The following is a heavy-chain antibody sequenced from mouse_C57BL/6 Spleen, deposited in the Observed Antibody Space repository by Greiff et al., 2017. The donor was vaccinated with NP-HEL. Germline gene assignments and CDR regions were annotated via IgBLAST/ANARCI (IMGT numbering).Heavy chain of an antibody. CDR2: IDPSDSYT. D-gene: IGHD1-1*01. J-gene: IGHJ2*01. Sequence: VQLQQPGAELVMPGASVKLSCKASGYTFTSYWMHWVKQRPGQGLEWIGEIDPSDSYTNYNQKFKGKSTLTVDKSSSTAYMQLSSLTSEDSAVYYCARSITTVGNFDYWGQGTTLTVSS. CDR1: GYTFTSYW. CDR3: ARSITTVGNFDY. V-gene: IGHV1-69*01.